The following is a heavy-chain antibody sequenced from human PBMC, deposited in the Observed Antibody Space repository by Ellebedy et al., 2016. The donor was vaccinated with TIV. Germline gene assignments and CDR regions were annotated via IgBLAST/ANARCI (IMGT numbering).Heavy chain of an antibody. CDR3: AKELVSRDSLSFDY. J-gene: IGHJ4*02. CDR1: GFTFSIYW. D-gene: IGHD3-9*01. V-gene: IGHV3-23*01. Sequence: PGGSLRLSCTTSGFTFSIYWMTWVRQAPGKGLEWLSAIGSRSEYKFYTDSVKGRFTIARDNSKNTLWLQMYSLRDEDTAVYYCAKELVSRDSLSFDYWGLGTLVTVTS. CDR2: IGSRSEYK.